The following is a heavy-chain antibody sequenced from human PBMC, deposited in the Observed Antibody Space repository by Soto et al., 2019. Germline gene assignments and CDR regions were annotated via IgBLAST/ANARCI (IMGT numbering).Heavy chain of an antibody. CDR1: GFSFSLYA. Sequence: EVQLLESGGGLVQPGESLRLSCAASGFSFSLYAMTWVRQAPGKGLEWVSTISGTGSTYYADSVKGRFTISRDNSEATVYLQMNNLRAEDTAVYYCAKRDGAAAAGIDYGCQGNLVTVSS. CDR3: AKRDGAAAAGIDY. CDR2: ISGTGST. D-gene: IGHD6-13*01. J-gene: IGHJ4*02. V-gene: IGHV3-23*01.